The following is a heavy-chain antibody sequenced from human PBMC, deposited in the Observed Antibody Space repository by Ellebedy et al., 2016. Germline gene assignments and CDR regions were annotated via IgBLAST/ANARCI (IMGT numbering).Heavy chain of an antibody. V-gene: IGHV3-23*01. D-gene: IGHD3-10*01. CDR3: AKDDMVRGLIAYYYGMDV. Sequence: GESLKISXAASGFSVNTFFMSWVRQAPGKGLEWLSGISGSGDSTYHADSVKGRFTISRDNSKNTLYLQMNSLRAEDTAVYYCAKDDMVRGLIAYYYGMDVWGQGTTVTVSS. CDR2: ISGSGDST. CDR1: GFSVNTFF. J-gene: IGHJ6*02.